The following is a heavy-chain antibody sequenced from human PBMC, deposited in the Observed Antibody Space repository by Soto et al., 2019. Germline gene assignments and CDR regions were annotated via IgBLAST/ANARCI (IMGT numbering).Heavy chain of an antibody. CDR2: TSYTGNT. J-gene: IGHJ5*02. CDR3: ARDMHAGSNWLAP. D-gene: IGHD2-8*01. V-gene: IGHV4-61*01. Sequence: SETLSLTCTVSVGSVTTSSYYWGRLRHFPGKGLEWIAYTSYTGNTNYNPSLKSRVTISLDTSKNQLSLKLTSMTAADTAVYYCARDMHAGSNWLAPWGQGSLVTVSS. CDR1: VGSVTTSSYY.